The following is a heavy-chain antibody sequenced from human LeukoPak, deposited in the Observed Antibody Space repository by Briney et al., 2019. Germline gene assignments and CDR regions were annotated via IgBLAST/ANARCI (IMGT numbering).Heavy chain of an antibody. D-gene: IGHD3-22*01. V-gene: IGHV3-21*03. CDR3: TRQGITMIVVPDY. CDR1: GFTFSIYS. J-gene: IGHJ4*02. Sequence: GGSLRLSCTASGFTFSIYSMSWVRQAPGKGLEWVSSISSSSNSTYYADSVKGQFTISRDNAKNSLYLQMNSLKTEDTAVYYCTRQGITMIVVPDYWGQGTLVTVSS. CDR2: ISSSSNST.